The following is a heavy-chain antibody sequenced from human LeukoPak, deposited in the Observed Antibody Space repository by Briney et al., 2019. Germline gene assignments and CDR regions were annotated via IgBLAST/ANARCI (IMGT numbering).Heavy chain of an antibody. D-gene: IGHD3-10*01. CDR1: GGSISSYY. CDR3: ARAYYYGSGSSFSGPDY. J-gene: IGHJ4*02. CDR2: IYSSGST. Sequence: SETLSLTCTVSGGSISSYYWSWIRQPPGKGLEWIGYIYSSGSTNYNPSLKSRLTISVDASKNQFSLKLTSVTAADTAVYYCARAYYYGSGSSFSGPDYWGQGTLVTVSS. V-gene: IGHV4-59*01.